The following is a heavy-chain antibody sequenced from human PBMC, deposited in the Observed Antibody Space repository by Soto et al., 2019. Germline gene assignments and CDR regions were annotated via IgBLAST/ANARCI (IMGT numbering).Heavy chain of an antibody. CDR1: GFTFSSYW. V-gene: IGHV3-7*03. Sequence: GGSLRLSCAASGFTFSSYWMSWVRQAPGKGLEWVANIKQDGSEKYYVDSVKGRLTISRDNAKNSLYLQMNSLRAEDTAVYYCAREPRFLEWLPHYGMDVWGQGTTVIVSS. CDR2: IKQDGSEK. CDR3: AREPRFLEWLPHYGMDV. J-gene: IGHJ6*02. D-gene: IGHD3-3*01.